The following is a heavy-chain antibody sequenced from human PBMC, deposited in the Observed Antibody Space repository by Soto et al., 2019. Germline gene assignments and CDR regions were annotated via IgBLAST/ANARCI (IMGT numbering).Heavy chain of an antibody. J-gene: IGHJ6*02. CDR2: IYPGDSDT. V-gene: IGHV5-51*01. CDR3: ARAMVRGKNYYGMDV. CDR1: GYSFTIYW. D-gene: IGHD3-10*01. Sequence: GESLKISCKGSGYSFTIYWIGWVRQMPGKGLECMGIIYPGDSDTRYSPSFQGQVTISADKSISTAYLQWSSLKASDTAMYYCARAMVRGKNYYGMDVWGQGTTVTSP.